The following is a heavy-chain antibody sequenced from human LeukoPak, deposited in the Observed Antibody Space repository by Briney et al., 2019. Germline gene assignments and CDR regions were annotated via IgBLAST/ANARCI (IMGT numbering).Heavy chain of an antibody. CDR2: IYYSGST. CDR3: ARGPPRASSNTYFDY. J-gene: IGHJ4*02. Sequence: PSETLSLTCTVSGGSISSYYWSWVRQPPGKGLEWIATIYYSGSTYYNSSLKSRVTISVDTSKNQFSLKLGSVTAADTAVYYCARGPPRASSNTYFDYWGQGTLVTVSS. CDR1: GGSISSYY. V-gene: IGHV4-39*07. D-gene: IGHD2-2*01.